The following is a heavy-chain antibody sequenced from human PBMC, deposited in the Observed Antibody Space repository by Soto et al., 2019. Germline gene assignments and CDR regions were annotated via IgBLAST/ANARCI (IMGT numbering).Heavy chain of an antibody. CDR3: ARLARLADY. J-gene: IGHJ4*02. V-gene: IGHV3-11*05. Sequence: QVQLVESGGGLVKPGGSLRLSCAASGFTFSDHYMNWIRQSPGKGLEWVSYISGSSSDTNYADSVKGRFTISRDNAKSSLYLEMNSLRDEDTAVYYCARLARLADYWGQGTLVTVSS. CDR2: ISGSSSDT. D-gene: IGHD5-12*01. CDR1: GFTFSDHY.